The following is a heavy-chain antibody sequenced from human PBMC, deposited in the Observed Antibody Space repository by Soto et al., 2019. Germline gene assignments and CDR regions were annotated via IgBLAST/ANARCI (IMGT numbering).Heavy chain of an antibody. Sequence: GGSLRLSCAASGFTFSSYNMNWVRQAPGKGLEWVSYISSSSSTIYYADSVKGRFTISRDNAKNSLYLQMNSLRDEDTAVYYCARDSPIERPDDAFDIWGQGTMVTVSS. CDR1: GFTFSSYN. CDR3: ARDSPIERPDDAFDI. CDR2: ISSSSSTI. V-gene: IGHV3-48*02. J-gene: IGHJ3*02.